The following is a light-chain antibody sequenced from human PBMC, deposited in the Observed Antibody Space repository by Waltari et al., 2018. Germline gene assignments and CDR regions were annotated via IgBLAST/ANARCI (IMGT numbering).Light chain of an antibody. Sequence: SALTQPASLSGSPGKSITLPCTGTSSDVGRYNLFSWYQQYPGKAPKLMMYEVSKRPSGVSNRFSGSKSGDTASLTISGLQAEDEADYYCCSYAGFSFWVFGGGTKVTVL. J-gene: IGLJ3*02. CDR2: EVS. CDR1: SSDVGRYNL. V-gene: IGLV2-23*02. CDR3: CSYAGFSFWV.